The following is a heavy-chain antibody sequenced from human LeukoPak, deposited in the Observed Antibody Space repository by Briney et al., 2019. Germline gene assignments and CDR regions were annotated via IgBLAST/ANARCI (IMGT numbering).Heavy chain of an antibody. J-gene: IGHJ3*02. CDR1: GGSFSGYY. V-gene: IGHV4-34*01. Sequence: NASETLSLTCAVYGGSFSGYYWSWIRQPPGKGLEWIGEINHSGSTDYNPSLKSRVTISVDTSKNQFSLKLSSVTAADTAVYYCARANYVWGSYRYIDDAFDIWGQGTMVTVSS. D-gene: IGHD3-16*02. CDR3: ARANYVWGSYRYIDDAFDI. CDR2: INHSGST.